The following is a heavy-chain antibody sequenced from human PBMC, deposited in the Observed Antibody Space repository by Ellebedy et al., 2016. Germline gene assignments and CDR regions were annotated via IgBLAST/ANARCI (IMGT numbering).Heavy chain of an antibody. J-gene: IGHJ4*02. Sequence: ASVKVSCXASGYTFTGYYMHWVRQAPGQGLEWMGIINPSGGSTSYARKFQGRVTMTRDTSTSTVYMELSSLRSEDTAVYYCARDKSYGSYSSSWYYFDYWGQGTLVTVSS. D-gene: IGHD6-13*01. CDR2: INPSGGST. CDR3: ARDKSYGSYSSSWYYFDY. V-gene: IGHV1-46*01. CDR1: GYTFTGYY.